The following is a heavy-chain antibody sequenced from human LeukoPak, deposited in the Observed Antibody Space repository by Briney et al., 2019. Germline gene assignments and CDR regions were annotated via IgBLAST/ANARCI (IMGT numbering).Heavy chain of an antibody. Sequence: PGGSLRLSCAASGFTFSSYAMSWVRQAPGKGLEWVSAISGSGGSTCYADSVKGRFTISRDNSKNTLYLQMNSLRAEDTAVYYCAKRRYSSGWIDYWGQGTLVTVSS. J-gene: IGHJ4*02. V-gene: IGHV3-23*01. CDR1: GFTFSSYA. CDR2: ISGSGGST. CDR3: AKRRYSSGWIDY. D-gene: IGHD6-19*01.